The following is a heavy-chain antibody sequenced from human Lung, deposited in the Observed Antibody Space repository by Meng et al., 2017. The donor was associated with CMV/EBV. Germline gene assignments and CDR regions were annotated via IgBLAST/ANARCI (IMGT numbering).Heavy chain of an antibody. J-gene: IGHJ6*02. V-gene: IGHV3-30*02. CDR1: GFTFSSYG. CDR3: ASQDIVVVPAAIRNYYYYGMDV. Sequence: GGSLGLXXAASGFTFSSYGMHWVRQAPGKGLEWVAFIRYDGSNKYYADSVKGRFTISRDNSKNTLYLQMNSLRAEDTAVYYCASQDIVVVPAAIRNYYYYGMDVWGQGXTVTVSS. D-gene: IGHD2-2*02. CDR2: IRYDGSNK.